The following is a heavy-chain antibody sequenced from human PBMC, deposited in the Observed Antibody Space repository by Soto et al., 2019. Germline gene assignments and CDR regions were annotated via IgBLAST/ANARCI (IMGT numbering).Heavy chain of an antibody. CDR2: ITSSTSYI. CDR3: TRRGGYSYYFDY. V-gene: IGHV3-21*01. D-gene: IGHD5-12*01. Sequence: EVPLVESGGGLVKPGGSLRLSCAASGFTFSSYSMNGVRQAPGKGLEWVSSITSSTSYIYYAGSVKGRFTISRDNAKNSLYLQMNSLRAEDTAVYYCTRRGGYSYYFDYWGQGTLVTVSS. CDR1: GFTFSSYS. J-gene: IGHJ4*02.